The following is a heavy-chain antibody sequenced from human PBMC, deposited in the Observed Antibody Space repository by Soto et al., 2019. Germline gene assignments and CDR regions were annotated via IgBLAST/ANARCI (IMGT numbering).Heavy chain of an antibody. CDR3: ARWLDYGSGSYRLDY. CDR2: IIPIFGTA. J-gene: IGHJ4*02. Sequence: GASVKVSFKASGGTFSSYAISWVRQAPGQGLEWMGGIIPIFGTANYAQKFQGRVTITADESTSTAYMELSSLRSEDTAVYYCARWLDYGSGSYRLDYWGQGTLVTVSS. CDR1: GGTFSSYA. V-gene: IGHV1-69*13. D-gene: IGHD3-10*01.